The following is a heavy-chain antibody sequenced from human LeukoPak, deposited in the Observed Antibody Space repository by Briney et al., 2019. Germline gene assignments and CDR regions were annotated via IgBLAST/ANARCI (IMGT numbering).Heavy chain of an antibody. D-gene: IGHD4-23*01. J-gene: IGHJ3*01. CDR1: GGSINSYY. V-gene: IGHV4-59*01. CDR3: ARPSLDYGGIDAFDF. CDR2: IYYTGST. Sequence: PSETLSLTCTVSGGSINSYYWSWIRQPPGKGLECIGHIYYTGSTYYKPSLESRVTISVDTAKNQISLKLSSVTAADTAVYYCARPSLDYGGIDAFDFWGQGTLVTVSS.